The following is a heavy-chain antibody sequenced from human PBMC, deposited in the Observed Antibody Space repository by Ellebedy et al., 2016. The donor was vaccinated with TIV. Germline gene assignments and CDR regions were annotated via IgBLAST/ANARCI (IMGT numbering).Heavy chain of an antibody. CDR3: ARFTYFSSGYVDT. D-gene: IGHD3-22*01. Sequence: SETLSLTXAVYGGSFSAYYWSWIRQSPGKGLEWIGEINHSGSRNYNPSLKSRVTISVDTSKNQFSLKLSSVTAADTAVYYCARFTYFSSGYVDTWGQGTLVTVSS. J-gene: IGHJ4*02. CDR2: INHSGSR. CDR1: GGSFSAYY. V-gene: IGHV4-34*01.